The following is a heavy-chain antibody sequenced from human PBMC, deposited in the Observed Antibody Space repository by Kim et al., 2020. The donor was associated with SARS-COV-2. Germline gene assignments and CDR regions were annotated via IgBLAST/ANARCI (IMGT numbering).Heavy chain of an antibody. CDR2: VFATGTT. D-gene: IGHD3-16*01. CDR3: ARFTPIRPNEGDV. J-gene: IGHJ4*02. CDR1: GFPITNYY. Sequence: SETLSLTCTVSGFPITNYYWTWIRQPAGKGLEWIGRVFATGTTNYNPDLKRRVTLSMDTSKNQFSLKLNSVTAADAGIYYCARFTPIRPNEGDVWGQGHLVTVSS. V-gene: IGHV4-4*07.